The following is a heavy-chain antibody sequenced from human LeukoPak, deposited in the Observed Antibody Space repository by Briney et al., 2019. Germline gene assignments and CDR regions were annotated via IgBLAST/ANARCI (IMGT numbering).Heavy chain of an antibody. D-gene: IGHD3-22*01. V-gene: IGHV4-34*01. CDR3: SRGPPRDYGTSGFYYNY. Sequence: SETLSLTCVVYGGSFSGYYWSWIRQPPGKGLEWIGEIDHSGFTIYNPSLKSRVAISEDTSKNQFSLKLSSVTAADTAVYYCSRGPPRDYGTSGFYYNYWGQGTLVTVSS. J-gene: IGHJ4*02. CDR1: GGSFSGYY. CDR2: IDHSGFT.